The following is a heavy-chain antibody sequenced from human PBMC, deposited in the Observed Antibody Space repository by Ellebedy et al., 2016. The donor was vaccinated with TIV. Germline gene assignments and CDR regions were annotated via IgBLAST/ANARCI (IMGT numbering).Heavy chain of an antibody. V-gene: IGHV3-64D*09. CDR1: GFTFSISSYA. CDR2: ISSNGGST. Sequence: GESLKISCSASGFTFSISSYAMYWVRQAPGKGLEYVSAISSNGGSTYYADSVKGRFTISRDNSKNTLYLQMSSLRAEDTAVYYCVTGDFDYWGQGTLVTVSS. J-gene: IGHJ4*02. CDR3: VTGDFDY.